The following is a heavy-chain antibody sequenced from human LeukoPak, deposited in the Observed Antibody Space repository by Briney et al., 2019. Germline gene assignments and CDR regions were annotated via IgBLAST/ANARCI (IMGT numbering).Heavy chain of an antibody. D-gene: IGHD3-3*01. CDR2: INSDGSST. J-gene: IGHJ4*02. CDR3: AKFPESDYDFWSGPFDY. Sequence: PGGSLRLSCAASGFTFSSYWMHWVRQAPGKGLVWVSRINSDGSSTSYADSVKGRFTISRDNAKNTLYLQMNSLRAEDTAVYYCAKFPESDYDFWSGPFDYWGQGTLVTVSS. V-gene: IGHV3-74*01. CDR1: GFTFSSYW.